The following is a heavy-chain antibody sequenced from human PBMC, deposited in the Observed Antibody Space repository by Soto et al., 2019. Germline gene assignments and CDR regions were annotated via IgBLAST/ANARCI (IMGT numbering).Heavy chain of an antibody. J-gene: IGHJ4*02. Sequence: VQVVASGGGLVQPGRSLRLSCAVSGFRFEQYVMHWVRQAPGKDLECVSTVSPTGDTVAYADSVEGRFTVSRDNAKNSLYLQMNSLKGDDTAFYYCLKDDPNGSIDDWGKGNLVTVSS. CDR2: VSPTGDTV. V-gene: IGHV3-9*01. CDR3: LKDDPNGSIDD. CDR1: GFRFEQYV. D-gene: IGHD3-10*01.